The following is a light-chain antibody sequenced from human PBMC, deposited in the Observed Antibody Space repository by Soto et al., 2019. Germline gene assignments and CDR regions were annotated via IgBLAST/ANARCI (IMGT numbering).Light chain of an antibody. CDR1: QSITDY. CDR3: QQSYSAPA. CDR2: AAS. V-gene: IGKV1-39*01. J-gene: IGKJ4*01. Sequence: DIQMTQSPSSLSASIGDRVTISCRASQSITDYLNWYQQRPGKAPRLLIFAASSLQSGVPSRFSGSGSGTDFNLTISNLQPEDFATYYCQQSYSAPAFGGGTKVDFK.